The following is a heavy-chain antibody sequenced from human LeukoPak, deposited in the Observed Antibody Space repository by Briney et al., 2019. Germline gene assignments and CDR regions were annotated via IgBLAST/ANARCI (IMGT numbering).Heavy chain of an antibody. CDR1: GFTFSSYA. V-gene: IGHV3-23*01. CDR3: AKHPGVGTTTPRDY. Sequence: GGSLRLSCAASGFTFSSYAMSWVRQAPGKGLEWVSGISASGDSTYYADSVKGRFTISRDNSKNTLYLQMNSLRADDTAMYYCAKHPGVGTTTPRDYWGQGTLVTVSS. CDR2: ISASGDST. D-gene: IGHD1-26*01. J-gene: IGHJ4*02.